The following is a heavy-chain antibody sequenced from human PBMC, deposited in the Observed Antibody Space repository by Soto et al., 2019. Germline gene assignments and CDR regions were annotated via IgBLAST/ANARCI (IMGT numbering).Heavy chain of an antibody. CDR2: IWSDGSDE. CDR3: ARDSRGSGSNDY. J-gene: IGHJ4*02. CDR1: GFTINTYV. V-gene: IGHV3-33*01. D-gene: IGHD3-10*01. Sequence: QVQLVKSGGGVVQPGRSLRLSCAASGFTINTYVMHWVRQTPGKGLEWVALIWSDGSDEYYADYVKGRFTISRDNSKNTLYLQMNSLRVEDTALYYCARDSRGSGSNDYWGQGTLVIVSS.